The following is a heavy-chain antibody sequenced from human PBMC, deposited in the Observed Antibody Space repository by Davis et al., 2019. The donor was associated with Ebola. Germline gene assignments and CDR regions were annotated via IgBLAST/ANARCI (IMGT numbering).Heavy chain of an antibody. D-gene: IGHD6-13*01. CDR3: ARDLGYSSSWYSRHFDY. V-gene: IGHV1-69*13. J-gene: IGHJ4*02. CDR2: IIPIFGTA. CDR1: GYTFTSYY. Sequence: SVKVSCKASGYTFTSYYMHWVRQAPGQGLEWMGGIIPIFGTANYAQKFQGRVTITADESTSTAYMELSSLRSEDTAVYYCARDLGYSSSWYSRHFDYWGQGTLVTVSS.